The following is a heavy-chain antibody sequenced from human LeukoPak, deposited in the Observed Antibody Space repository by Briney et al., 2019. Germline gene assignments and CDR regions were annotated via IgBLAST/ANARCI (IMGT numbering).Heavy chain of an antibody. J-gene: IGHJ2*01. Sequence: GGSLRLSCAASGFTFSSYDIHWVRQATGKGLEWVSGIGTAGEIYYPGSVKGRFTISRENAKNSLYLQVNSLRAGDTAVYYCARAGYSSTWYSRYFDLWGRGTLVTVSS. CDR2: IGTAGEI. CDR3: ARAGYSSTWYSRYFDL. V-gene: IGHV3-13*01. D-gene: IGHD6-13*01. CDR1: GFTFSSYD.